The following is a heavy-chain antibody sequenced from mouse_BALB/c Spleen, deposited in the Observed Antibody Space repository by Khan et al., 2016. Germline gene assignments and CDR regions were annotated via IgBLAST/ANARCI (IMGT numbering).Heavy chain of an antibody. Sequence: EVQLQESGPSLVKPSQTLSLTCSVTGDSITSGYWNWIRKFPGNKLEYMGYISYSGSTYYNPSLKSRISITRDTSKDQYYLQLNAVTAQDTATCYCGRYCYGSSDYVDCWGQGTTITVSS. J-gene: IGHJ2*01. D-gene: IGHD1-1*01. CDR3: GRYCYGSSDYVDC. CDR2: ISYSGST. CDR1: GDSITSGY. V-gene: IGHV3-8*02.